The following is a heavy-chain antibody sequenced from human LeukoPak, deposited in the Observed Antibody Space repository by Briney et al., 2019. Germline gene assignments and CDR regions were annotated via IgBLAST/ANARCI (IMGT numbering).Heavy chain of an antibody. CDR2: INPNSGGT. Sequence: ASVKVSCKASGYTFTGYYMHWVRQAPGQGLEWMGWINPNSGGTNYAQKFQGRVTMTRDTSISTAYMELSRLRSDDTAVYYCARGRGTGYYHSDYWGQGTLVTVSS. D-gene: IGHD3/OR15-3a*01. CDR1: GYTFTGYY. J-gene: IGHJ4*02. CDR3: ARGRGTGYYHSDY. V-gene: IGHV1-2*02.